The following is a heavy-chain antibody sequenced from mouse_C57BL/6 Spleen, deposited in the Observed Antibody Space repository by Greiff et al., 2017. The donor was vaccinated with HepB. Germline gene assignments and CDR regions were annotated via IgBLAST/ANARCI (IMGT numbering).Heavy chain of an antibody. CDR1: GYAFSSYW. CDR3: AREGDYYGSSSYAMDY. J-gene: IGHJ4*01. Sequence: QVQLQQSGAELVKPGASVKISCKASGYAFSSYWMNWVKQRPGKGLEWIGQIYPGDGDTNYNGKFKGKATLTADKSSSTAYMQLSSLTSEDSAVYFCAREGDYYGSSSYAMDYWGQGTSVTVSS. V-gene: IGHV1-80*01. D-gene: IGHD1-1*01. CDR2: IYPGDGDT.